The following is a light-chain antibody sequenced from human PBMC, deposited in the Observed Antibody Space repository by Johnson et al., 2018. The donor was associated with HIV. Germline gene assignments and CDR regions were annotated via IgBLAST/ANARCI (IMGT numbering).Light chain of an antibody. Sequence: QSVLTQPPSVSAAPGQKVTISCSGSSCDIGNNYVSWHQKFPGAAPKVLIYDNNKRPSGIPDRISGSKSGTSATLGITGLQTGDEADYYCGTWDSSLSANYGFGTGTKVTVL. CDR3: GTWDSSLSANYG. CDR2: DNN. CDR1: SCDIGNNY. V-gene: IGLV1-51*01. J-gene: IGLJ1*01.